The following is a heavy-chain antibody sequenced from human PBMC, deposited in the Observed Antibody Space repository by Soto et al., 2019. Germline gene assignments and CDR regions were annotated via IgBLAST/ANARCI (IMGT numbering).Heavy chain of an antibody. CDR1: GYTFSDYD. Sequence: ASVKVSCKASGYTFSDYDMNWVRQAPGQGLEWMGWISIYNGNTDYAQNLQGRVSMTTDTSTNTAYMQLRSLRSADTAIYYCARADQYDRSGYPMDVWGQGALVPVSS. V-gene: IGHV1-18*04. D-gene: IGHD3-22*01. J-gene: IGHJ4*02. CDR3: ARADQYDRSGYPMDV. CDR2: ISIYNGNT.